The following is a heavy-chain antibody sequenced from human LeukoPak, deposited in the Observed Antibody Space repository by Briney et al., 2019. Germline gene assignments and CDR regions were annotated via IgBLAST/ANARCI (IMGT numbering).Heavy chain of an antibody. CDR2: IYYSGST. D-gene: IGHD6-13*01. CDR1: GGSISSSSYY. J-gene: IGHJ5*02. Sequence: KASETLSLTCTVSGGSISSSSYYWGWIRQPPGKGLEWIGYIYYSGSTNYNPSLKSRVTISVDTSKNQFSLKLSSVTAADTAVYYCARAGIAAAGLRFDPWGQGTLVTVSS. CDR3: ARAGIAAAGLRFDP. V-gene: IGHV4-61*05.